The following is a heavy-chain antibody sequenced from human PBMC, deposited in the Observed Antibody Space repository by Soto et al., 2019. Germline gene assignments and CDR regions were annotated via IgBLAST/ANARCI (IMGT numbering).Heavy chain of an antibody. CDR1: GYSFTSYW. CDR2: IDPSDSYT. CDR3: ARSIAAAGTYYYYGMDV. D-gene: IGHD6-13*01. V-gene: IGHV5-10-1*01. Sequence: GESLKISCKGSGYSFTSYWISWVRQMPGKGLEWMGRIDPSDSYTNYSPSFQGHVTISADKSISTAYLQWSSLKASDTAMYYCARSIAAAGTYYYYGMDVWGQGTTVTVSS. J-gene: IGHJ6*02.